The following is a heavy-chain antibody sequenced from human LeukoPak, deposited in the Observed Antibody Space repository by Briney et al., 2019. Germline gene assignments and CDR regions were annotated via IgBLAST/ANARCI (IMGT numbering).Heavy chain of an antibody. CDR2: ISYDGSNK. J-gene: IGHJ3*02. CDR3: ARVGTYYYDSSGYPADAFDI. Sequence: PGRSLRLSCAASGSTFSSYAMHWVRQAPGKGLEWVAVISYDGSNKYYADSVKGRFTISKDNSKNTLYLQMNSLRAEDTAVYYCARVGTYYYDSSGYPADAFDIWGQGTMVTVSS. CDR1: GSTFSSYA. D-gene: IGHD3-22*01. V-gene: IGHV3-30-3*01.